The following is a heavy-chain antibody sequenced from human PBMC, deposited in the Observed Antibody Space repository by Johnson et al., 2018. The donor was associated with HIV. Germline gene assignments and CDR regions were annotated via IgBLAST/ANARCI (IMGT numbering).Heavy chain of an antibody. J-gene: IGHJ3*02. CDR2: MWYDGSNK. Sequence: VQLVESGGGLIQPGGSLRLSCAASGFTFSSYGMHWVRQAPGKGLEWVAVMWYDGSNKYYADSVKGRFTISRDNSKNTLYLQMNSPRAEDTAVYYCARVHSGGAFDIWGQGTMVTVSS. CDR3: ARVHSGGAFDI. V-gene: IGHV3-33*01. CDR1: GFTFSSYG.